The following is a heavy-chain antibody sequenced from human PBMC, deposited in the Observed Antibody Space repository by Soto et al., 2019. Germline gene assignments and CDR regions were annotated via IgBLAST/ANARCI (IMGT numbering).Heavy chain of an antibody. CDR1: GFTFSGSA. J-gene: IGHJ6*02. Sequence: HPGGSLRLSCAASGFTFSGSAMHWVRQASGKGLEWVGRIRSKANSYATAYAASVKGRFTISRDDSKNTAYLQMNSLKTEDTAVYYCTTPILSNYYDSSGRRSNYYYYGMDVWGQGTTVTVSS. CDR3: TTPILSNYYDSSGRRSNYYYYGMDV. V-gene: IGHV3-73*01. CDR2: IRSKANSYAT. D-gene: IGHD3-22*01.